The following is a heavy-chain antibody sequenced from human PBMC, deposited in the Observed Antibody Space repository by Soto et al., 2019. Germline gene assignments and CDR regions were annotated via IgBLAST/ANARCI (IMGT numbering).Heavy chain of an antibody. CDR1: GFTFSSYW. CDR2: INSDGSST. Sequence: GGSLRLSCAASGFTFSSYWMHWVRQAPGKGLVWVSRINSDGSSTSYADSVKGRFTISRDNAKNTLYLQMNSLRAEDTAVYYCAREDVTIFGVVITLYYYYGMDVWGQGTTVTVS. V-gene: IGHV3-74*01. CDR3: AREDVTIFGVVITLYYYYGMDV. D-gene: IGHD3-3*01. J-gene: IGHJ6*02.